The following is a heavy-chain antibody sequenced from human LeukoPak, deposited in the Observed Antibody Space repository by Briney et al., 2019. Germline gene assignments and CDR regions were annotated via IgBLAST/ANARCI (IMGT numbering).Heavy chain of an antibody. V-gene: IGHV4-39*01. Sequence: SETLSLTCTVSGVSISSSSYYWGWIRQPPGKGLEWIGIIYYNGNTYYNPSLKSRVTISVDTSKNQFSLKLSSVTAAETAVYYCARRGAVAGKTFDYWGQGTLVTVSS. CDR2: IYYNGNT. J-gene: IGHJ4*02. CDR1: GVSISSSSYY. CDR3: ARRGAVAGKTFDY. D-gene: IGHD6-19*01.